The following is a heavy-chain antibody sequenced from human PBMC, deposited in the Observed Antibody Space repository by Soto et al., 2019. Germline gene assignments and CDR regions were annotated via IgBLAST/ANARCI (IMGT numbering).Heavy chain of an antibody. Sequence: EVQLLESGGGLVQPGGSLRLSCAASGFTFNTFEMSWVRQAPGRGLEWVSFISTDSSRAYYADAVKGRFTISGDNSKHTLYLQMNSLTAEDTAVYACVKGGWLDFWGQGTLVTVSS. V-gene: IGHV3-23*01. CDR2: ISTDSSRA. J-gene: IGHJ5*01. D-gene: IGHD3-16*01. CDR3: VKGGWLDF. CDR1: GFTFNTFE.